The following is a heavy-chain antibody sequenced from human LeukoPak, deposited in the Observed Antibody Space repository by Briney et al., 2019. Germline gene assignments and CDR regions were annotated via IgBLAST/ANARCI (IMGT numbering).Heavy chain of an antibody. V-gene: IGHV4-61*01. CDR1: GGSVSSGSFY. J-gene: IGHJ4*02. Sequence: SETLSLTCTVSGGSVSSGSFYWSWIRQTPGKGLEWIGYIYYTGSTNYNPSLKSRVTISVDTSKNQFSLKLSSVTAADTAVYHCARDTGYCSGGSCYHNYFDFWGQGALVTVSS. CDR3: ARDTGYCSGGSCYHNYFDF. D-gene: IGHD2-15*01. CDR2: IYYTGST.